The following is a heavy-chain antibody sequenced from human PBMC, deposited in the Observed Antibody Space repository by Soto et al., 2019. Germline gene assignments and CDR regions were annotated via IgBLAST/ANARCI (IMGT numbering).Heavy chain of an antibody. V-gene: IGHV4-34*01. J-gene: IGHJ6*02. CDR2: INHSGST. D-gene: IGHD3-10*01. Sequence: QVQLQQWGAGLLKPSETLSLTCAVYGGSFSGYYWSWIRQPPGKGLEWIGEINHSGSTNYNPSLKSRVTISVETSKIQFSRKLRSVTAADTAVYYCARVKPRGSEYYGSGPHGMDVWGQGTTVTVSS. CDR1: GGSFSGYY. CDR3: ARVKPRGSEYYGSGPHGMDV.